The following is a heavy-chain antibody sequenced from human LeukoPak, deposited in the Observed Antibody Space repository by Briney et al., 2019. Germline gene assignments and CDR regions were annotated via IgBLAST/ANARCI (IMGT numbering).Heavy chain of an antibody. CDR2: IIPIFGTA. J-gene: IGHJ4*02. D-gene: IGHD3-22*01. Sequence: SVKVSCKASGGTFSSYAISWVRQAPGQGLEWMGGIIPIFGTANYAQKFQGRVTITTDESTSTAYMELSSLRSEDTAVYYRASLDSSNSDYWGQGTLVTVSS. CDR1: GGTFSSYA. V-gene: IGHV1-69*05. CDR3: ASLDSSNSDY.